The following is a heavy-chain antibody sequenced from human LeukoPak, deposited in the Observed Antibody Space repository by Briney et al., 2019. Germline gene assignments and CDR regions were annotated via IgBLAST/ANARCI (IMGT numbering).Heavy chain of an antibody. D-gene: IGHD4-17*01. J-gene: IGHJ4*02. CDR3: AREAPREDYGIDY. CDR2: IYYSGST. V-gene: IGHV4-59*01. CDR1: GGSISSYY. Sequence: SETLSLTCTVSGGSISSYYWSWIRQPPGKGLEWIGYIYYSGSTNYNPSLKSRVTISVDTSKNQFSLKLSSVTAADTAVYYCAREAPREDYGIDYWGQGTLVTVSS.